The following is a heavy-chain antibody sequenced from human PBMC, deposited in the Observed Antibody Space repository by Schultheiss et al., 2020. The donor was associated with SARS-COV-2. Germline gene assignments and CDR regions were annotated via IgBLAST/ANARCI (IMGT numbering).Heavy chain of an antibody. V-gene: IGHV3-74*01. Sequence: GGSLRLSCSASGFTFSSYAMHWVRQAPGKGLVWVSRINSDGSSTSYADSVKGRFTISRDNAKNTLYLQMNSLRAEDTAVYYCARDRRQWLVLGAETYYYYYYMDVWGKGTTVTVSS. J-gene: IGHJ6*03. CDR1: GFTFSSYA. CDR3: ARDRRQWLVLGAETYYYYYYMDV. CDR2: INSDGSST. D-gene: IGHD6-19*01.